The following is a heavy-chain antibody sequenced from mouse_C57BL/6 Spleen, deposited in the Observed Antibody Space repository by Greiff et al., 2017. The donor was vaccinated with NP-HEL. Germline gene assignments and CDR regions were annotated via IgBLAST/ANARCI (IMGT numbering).Heavy chain of an antibody. J-gene: IGHJ2*01. D-gene: IGHD4-1*01. CDR3: ARRLGRDFDY. V-gene: IGHV1-64*01. CDR2: IHPNSGST. CDR1: GYTFTSYW. Sequence: QVQLQQPGAELVKPGASVKLSCKASGYTFTSYWMHWVKQSPGQGLEWIGMIHPNSGSTNYNEKFKSKATLTVDKSSSTAYMQLSSLTSEDSAVYYCARRLGRDFDYWGQGTTLTVSS.